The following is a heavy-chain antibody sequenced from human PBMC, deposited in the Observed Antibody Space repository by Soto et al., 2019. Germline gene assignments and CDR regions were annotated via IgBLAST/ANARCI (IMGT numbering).Heavy chain of an antibody. V-gene: IGHV4-30-4*01. CDR2: IYYSGST. D-gene: IGHD4-17*01. CDR3: ARDRPDSGDFRPVVWYFDL. Sequence: PSETLSLTCTVSGGSISSGDYYWSWIRQPPGKGLEWIGYIYYSGSTYYNPSLKSRVTISVDTSKNQFSLKLSSVTAADTAVYYCARDRPDSGDFRPVVWYFDLWGRGTLVTVSS. J-gene: IGHJ2*01. CDR1: GGSISSGDYY.